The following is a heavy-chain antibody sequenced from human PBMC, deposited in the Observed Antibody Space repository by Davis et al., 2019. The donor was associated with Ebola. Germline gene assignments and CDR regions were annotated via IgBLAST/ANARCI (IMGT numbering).Heavy chain of an antibody. J-gene: IGHJ4*02. V-gene: IGHV4-61*01. CDR1: GGSVSSGSYY. CDR3: ARADYTRYFDH. D-gene: IGHD3-16*01. Sequence: MPSETLSLTCTVSGGSVSSGSYYWSWIRQPPGKGLEWIGYVYNSGDSDYNPSLKSRVTISVDTSNNQFSLSLNSVTAADTAVYYCARADYTRYFDHWGRGTVVTVSP. CDR2: VYNSGDS.